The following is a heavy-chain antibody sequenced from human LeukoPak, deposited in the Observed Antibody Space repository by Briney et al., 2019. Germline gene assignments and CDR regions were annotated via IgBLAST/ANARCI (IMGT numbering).Heavy chain of an antibody. J-gene: IGHJ6*03. CDR1: GGSISSYY. Sequence: SETLSLTCTVSGGSISSYYWSWLRQPPGKGLEWLRYIYYSGSHNYNPSLKSRVTISVDTSKNQFSLKLSSVTAAGTAVYYCASSDWNYSAYYYYMDVWGKGTTVTVSS. CDR3: ASSDWNYSAYYYYMDV. CDR2: IYYSGSH. V-gene: IGHV4-59*01. D-gene: IGHD1-7*01.